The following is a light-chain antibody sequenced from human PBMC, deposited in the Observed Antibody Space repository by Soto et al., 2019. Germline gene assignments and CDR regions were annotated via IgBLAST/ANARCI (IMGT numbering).Light chain of an antibody. V-gene: IGLV2-8*01. CDR3: SSYAGSNIGV. J-gene: IGLJ1*01. CDR1: SSDVGGYNY. CDR2: EVS. Sequence: QSALTQPPSASGSPGQSVTISCTGTSSDVGGYNYVSWYQQHPGKAPKLMIYEVSKRPSGVPDRFSGSKSGNTASLTVSGLQAEDEADYYCSSYAGSNIGVFGTGNKLTVL.